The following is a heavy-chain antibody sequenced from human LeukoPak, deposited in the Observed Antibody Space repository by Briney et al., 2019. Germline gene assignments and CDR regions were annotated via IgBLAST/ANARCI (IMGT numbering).Heavy chain of an antibody. V-gene: IGHV4-30-4*01. J-gene: IGHJ4*02. CDR2: IYYSGGT. Sequence: SETLSLTCTVSGGSISSGDYYWSWIRQPPGKGLEWIGYIYYSGGTYYNPSLKSRVTISVDTSKNQFSLKLSSVTAADTAVYYCARADFWSGLDYWGQGTLVTVSS. D-gene: IGHD3-3*01. CDR3: ARADFWSGLDY. CDR1: GGSISSGDYY.